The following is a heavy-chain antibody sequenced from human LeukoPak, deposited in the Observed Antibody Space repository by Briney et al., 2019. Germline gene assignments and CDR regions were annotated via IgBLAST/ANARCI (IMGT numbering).Heavy chain of an antibody. Sequence: GGSLRLSCAASGFTFRTYAMSWVRQAPGKGPEWVSSITGSGGSTYYPDSVKGRFTISRDNSRNTLYLQMSSLRAEDTAVYYCARYDFWSGYYTAKFDYWGQGTLVTVSS. CDR3: ARYDFWSGYYTAKFDY. D-gene: IGHD3-3*01. CDR1: GFTFRTYA. CDR2: ITGSGGST. V-gene: IGHV3-23*01. J-gene: IGHJ4*02.